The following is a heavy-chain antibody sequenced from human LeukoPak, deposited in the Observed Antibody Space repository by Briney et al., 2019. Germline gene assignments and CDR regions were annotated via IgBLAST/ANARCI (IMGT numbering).Heavy chain of an antibody. CDR3: ARVDPSSSSQALDS. CDR2: ISGSGGST. D-gene: IGHD6-6*01. Sequence: PGGSLRLSCAASGFTFSSYVMSWVRQAPGKGLEWVSAISGSGGSTYYADSVKGRFTISRDNAKNSLYLQMNSLRAEDTAVYYCARVDPSSSSQALDSWGQGTLVTVSS. J-gene: IGHJ4*02. CDR1: GFTFSSYV. V-gene: IGHV3-23*01.